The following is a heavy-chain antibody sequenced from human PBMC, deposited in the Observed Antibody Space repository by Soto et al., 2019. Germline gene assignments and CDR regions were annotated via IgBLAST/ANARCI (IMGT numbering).Heavy chain of an antibody. D-gene: IGHD3-10*01. J-gene: IGHJ6*02. V-gene: IGHV1-18*01. CDR2: ISAYNGNT. Sequence: QVQLVQSGAEVKKPGASVKVSCKASGYTFTSYGISWVRQAPGQGLEWMGWISAYNGNTNYAQKLQGRVTVTTDTSTSTAYMELRSLRSDDTAVYYCARAWKYYGSGSYLGGDYYGMDVWGQGTTVTVSS. CDR3: ARAWKYYGSGSYLGGDYYGMDV. CDR1: GYTFTSYG.